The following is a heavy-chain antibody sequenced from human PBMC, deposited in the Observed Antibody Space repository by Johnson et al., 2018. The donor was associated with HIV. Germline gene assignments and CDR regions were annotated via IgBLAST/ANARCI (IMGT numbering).Heavy chain of an antibody. Sequence: QVQLVESGGGLVQPGGSLRRSCAASGFTFDDYAMHWVRQAPGKGLEWVAVISYDGSNKYYADSVKGRFTISRDNSKNTLYLQMNSLRAEDTAVSYCAKGRLVGATTYDAFEIWGQGTMVTVSS. D-gene: IGHD1-26*01. CDR1: GFTFDDYA. J-gene: IGHJ3*02. CDR2: ISYDGSNK. CDR3: AKGRLVGATTYDAFEI. V-gene: IGHV3-30*18.